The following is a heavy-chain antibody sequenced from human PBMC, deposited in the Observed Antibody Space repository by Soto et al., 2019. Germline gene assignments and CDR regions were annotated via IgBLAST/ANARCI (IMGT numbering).Heavy chain of an antibody. CDR1: GFTFSSYA. CDR2: ISGSGGST. CDR3: AKTLYYYDTSGYQ. Sequence: EVQLLESGRGLVQPGGSLRLSCAASGFTFSSYAMSWVRQAPGKGLEWVSVISGSGGSTYYADSVKGRFTISRDNSKNTLYLQMNSLRAEDTAVYYCAKTLYYYDTSGYQWGQGTLVTVSS. J-gene: IGHJ4*02. D-gene: IGHD3-22*01. V-gene: IGHV3-23*01.